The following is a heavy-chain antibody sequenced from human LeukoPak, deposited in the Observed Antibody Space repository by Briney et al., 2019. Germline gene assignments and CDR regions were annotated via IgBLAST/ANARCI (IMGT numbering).Heavy chain of an antibody. CDR2: ISSQSGTT. Sequence: SETLSLTCAVSGASISSNNWWTWVHQSPEKGLEWIGEISSQSGTTNYSPSLLRRVTVSLDKSKNQFSLKLSSVTAADTAVYYCARVVAIVGAPYYFDYWGQGTLVTVSS. V-gene: IGHV4-4*02. CDR1: GASISSNNW. J-gene: IGHJ4*02. D-gene: IGHD1-26*01. CDR3: ARVVAIVGAPYYFDY.